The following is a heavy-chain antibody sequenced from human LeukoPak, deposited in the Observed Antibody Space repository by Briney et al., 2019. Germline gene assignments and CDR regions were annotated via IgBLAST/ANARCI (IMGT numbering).Heavy chain of an antibody. J-gene: IGHJ6*02. Sequence: GGSLRLSCAASGFTFSGNWMSWVRQAPGKGLDWVSAISDSGGSTYYADSVKGRFTISRDNSKNTLYLQMNSLRAEDTAVYYCAKDEWRYFDWLYYYYYYGMDVWGQGTTVTVSS. V-gene: IGHV3-23*01. CDR1: GFTFSGNW. CDR2: ISDSGGST. D-gene: IGHD3-9*01. CDR3: AKDEWRYFDWLYYYYYYGMDV.